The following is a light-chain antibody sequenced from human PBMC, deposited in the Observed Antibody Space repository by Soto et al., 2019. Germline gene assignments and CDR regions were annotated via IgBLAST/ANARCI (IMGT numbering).Light chain of an antibody. Sequence: QSALTQPRSVSGSPGQSVTISCTGTGSDVGGYNYVSWYQQHPGKAPKLIIYDVSTRPSGVPDRFSGSKSGNTAYLTISVLQAEDEADYYCCSYAGTCSVVFGGGTKLTVL. CDR1: GSDVGGYNY. J-gene: IGLJ2*01. CDR3: CSYAGTCSVV. V-gene: IGLV2-11*01. CDR2: DVS.